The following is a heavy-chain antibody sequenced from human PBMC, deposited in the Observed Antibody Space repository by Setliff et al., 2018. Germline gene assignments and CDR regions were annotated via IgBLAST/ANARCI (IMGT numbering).Heavy chain of an antibody. V-gene: IGHV3-20*04. CDR1: GFTFDDYD. J-gene: IGHJ4*02. D-gene: IGHD4-17*01. Sequence: GGSLRLSCVASGFTFDDYDMAWVRQAPGKGLEWVAGIKWNGGDRGYADSVRGRFTISRDNAKNSLHLQMDSLRVEDTAMYYCARDFMTVTTSDYWGPGTLVTVSS. CDR2: IKWNGGDR. CDR3: ARDFMTVTTSDY.